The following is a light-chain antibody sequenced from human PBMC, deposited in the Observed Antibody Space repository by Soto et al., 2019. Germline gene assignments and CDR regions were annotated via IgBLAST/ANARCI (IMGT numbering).Light chain of an antibody. J-gene: IGLJ1*01. CDR3: CSYAGSYTYV. V-gene: IGLV2-11*01. CDR1: SSVVGGYNY. Sequence: QSALTQPRSVSGSPGQSVSISCTGTSSVVGGYNYVSWYQQHPGKAPKLMIYDVSERPSGVPDRFSGSKSANTASLTISGLQAEDEADYYCCSYAGSYTYVFGTGTKVTVL. CDR2: DVS.